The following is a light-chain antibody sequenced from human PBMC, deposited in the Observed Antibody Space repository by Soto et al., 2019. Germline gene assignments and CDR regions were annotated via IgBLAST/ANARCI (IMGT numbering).Light chain of an antibody. Sequence: SFELTQPPSVSVAPGQTATVTCGGNNVGSKSVHWYQQKPGQAPVLVVYDDSDRPSGIPERFSGSNSGNTATLTISRVEAGDEADYYCQVWDTSSDQGVFGTGTKVTVL. CDR1: NVGSKS. CDR2: DDS. V-gene: IGLV3-21*02. J-gene: IGLJ1*01. CDR3: QVWDTSSDQGV.